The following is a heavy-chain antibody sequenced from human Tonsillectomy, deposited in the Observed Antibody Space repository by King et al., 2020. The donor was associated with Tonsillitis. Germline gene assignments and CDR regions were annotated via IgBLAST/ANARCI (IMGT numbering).Heavy chain of an antibody. CDR3: ARLYYYDSSGYLYYFDY. D-gene: IGHD3-22*01. V-gene: IGHV4-39*01. CDR2: IFHSGST. J-gene: IGHJ4*02. Sequence: LQLQESGPGLVKPSETLSLTCTVSGGSISSSSYYWGWIRQPPGKGLEWIGNIFHSGSTYYNPSLKSRVTISVDTSKSQFSLNLSSVTAADTAVYYCARLYYYDSSGYLYYFDYWGKGTLVTVSS. CDR1: GGSISSSSYY.